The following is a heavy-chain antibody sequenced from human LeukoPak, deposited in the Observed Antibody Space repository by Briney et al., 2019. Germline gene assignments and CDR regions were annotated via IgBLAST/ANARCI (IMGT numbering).Heavy chain of an antibody. J-gene: IGHJ4*02. CDR1: GGSISSSSYY. V-gene: IGHV4-39*07. D-gene: IGHD4-23*01. CDR2: IFYSGSP. CDR3: ARGLTTVATGD. Sequence: PSETLSLTCTVSGGSISSSSYYWGWIRQPPGKGLEWIGSIFYSGSPYYNPSLKSRVTISLNTSKNQFSLKLNSVTAADTAVYYCARGLTTVATGDWGQGTLVTVSS.